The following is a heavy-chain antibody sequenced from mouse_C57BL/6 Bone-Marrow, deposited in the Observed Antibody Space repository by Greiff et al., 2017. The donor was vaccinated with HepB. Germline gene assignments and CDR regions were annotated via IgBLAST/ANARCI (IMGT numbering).Heavy chain of an antibody. J-gene: IGHJ3*01. CDR2: IWRGGST. D-gene: IGHD2-3*01. Sequence: QVQLQQSGPGLVQPSQSLSITCTVSGFSLTSYGVHWVRQSPGKGLEWLGVIWRGGSTDYNAAFMSRLSITKDNSKSQVFFKMNSLQADDTAIYYCAKKGLLRRTSSWFAYWGQGTLVTVSA. CDR3: AKKGLLRRTSSWFAY. V-gene: IGHV2-5*01. CDR1: GFSLTSYG.